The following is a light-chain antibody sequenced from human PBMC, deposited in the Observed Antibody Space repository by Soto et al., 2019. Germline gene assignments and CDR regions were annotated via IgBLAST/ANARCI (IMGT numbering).Light chain of an antibody. J-gene: IGLJ2*01. CDR1: DSNIGTNP. Sequence: LTQPPSASGTPGQRVTISCSGTDSNIGTNPVNWYQQLPGTAPKLLIYSNNQRPSGVPDRFSGSKSGTSASLAISGLLSEDEADYYCAAWDDSLNGVVFGGGTKVTVL. CDR2: SNN. V-gene: IGLV1-44*01. CDR3: AAWDDSLNGVV.